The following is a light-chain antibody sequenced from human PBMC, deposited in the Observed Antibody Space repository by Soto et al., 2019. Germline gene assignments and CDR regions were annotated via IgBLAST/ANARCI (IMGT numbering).Light chain of an antibody. J-gene: IGKJ1*01. CDR2: PAS. Sequence: DIQMTQSPSNLSALVGDTRTIVCRASESIDNWLAWYQQKPGKAPNLLIFPASTLVRGAQSRFSGRGSGTEFTLTISSLQADDYATFYRPQYHTDWTFGQGTKLDIK. V-gene: IGKV1-5*02. CDR1: ESIDNW. CDR3: PQYHTDWT.